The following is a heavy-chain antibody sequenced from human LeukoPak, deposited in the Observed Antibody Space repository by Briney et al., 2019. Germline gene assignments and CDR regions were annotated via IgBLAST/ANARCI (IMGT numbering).Heavy chain of an antibody. CDR3: ATDLSLKQTAYCSSTSCLA. V-gene: IGHV1-24*01. J-gene: IGHJ5*02. D-gene: IGHD2-2*01. Sequence: ASVKVSCKVSGYTLTELSMHWVRQAPGKGLEWMGGFDPEDGETIYAQKFQGRVTMTEDTSTDTAYMELSSLRSEDTAVYYCATDLSLKQTAYCSSTSCLAWGQGTLVTVSS. CDR1: GYTLTELS. CDR2: FDPEDGET.